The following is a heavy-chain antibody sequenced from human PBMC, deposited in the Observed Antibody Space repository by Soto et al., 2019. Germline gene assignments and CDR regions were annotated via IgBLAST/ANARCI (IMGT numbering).Heavy chain of an antibody. CDR3: ARPNLRYCGGDCRNLDAFDI. V-gene: IGHV3-30-3*01. D-gene: IGHD2-21*02. Sequence: WGSLRLSCAASGLTFSSYAMHWVRQAPGKGLEWVAAISYAGSNKYSADSVMVRLTISRDNCKNTLYLQMNSLRAEDTAVYYCARPNLRYCGGDCRNLDAFDIWGQGTMVTVSS. CDR1: GLTFSSYA. J-gene: IGHJ3*02. CDR2: ISYAGSNK.